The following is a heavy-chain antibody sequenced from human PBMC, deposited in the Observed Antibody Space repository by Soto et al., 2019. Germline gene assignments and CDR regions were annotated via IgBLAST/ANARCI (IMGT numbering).Heavy chain of an antibody. V-gene: IGHV2-5*02. CDR3: AHGSGWLSDY. D-gene: IGHD6-19*01. CDR2: IYWDDNN. CDR1: GFSLTSTAVG. J-gene: IGHJ4*02. Sequence: QITLKESGPTLVKPTQTLTLTCTFSGFSLTSTAVGVNWIRQPPGKALEWLALIYWDDNNQYNPPLKSRLTVTKDTSKNQVVLTMTNMDPVDTATYYCAHGSGWLSDYWGQGTLVTVSS.